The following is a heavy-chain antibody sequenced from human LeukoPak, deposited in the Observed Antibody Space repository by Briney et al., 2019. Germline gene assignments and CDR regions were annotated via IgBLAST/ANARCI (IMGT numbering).Heavy chain of an antibody. CDR2: IRYDGSNK. CDR3: AKDLLRFLEWSPFDY. D-gene: IGHD3-3*01. V-gene: IGHV3-30*02. CDR1: GFTFSSYG. J-gene: IGHJ4*02. Sequence: PGGSLRLSCAASGFTFSSYGMHWVRQAPDKGLEWVAFIRYDGSNKYYADSVKGRFTISRYNSKNTLYLQMNSLRAEDTAVYYCAKDLLRFLEWSPFDYWGQGTLVTVSS.